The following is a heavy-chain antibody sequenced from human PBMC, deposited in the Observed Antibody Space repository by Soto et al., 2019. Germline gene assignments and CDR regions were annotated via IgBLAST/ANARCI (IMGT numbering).Heavy chain of an antibody. Sequence: KASETLSLTCTVSGGSISSSSYYWGWIRQPPGKGLEWIGSIYYSGSTYYNPSLKSRVTISVDTSKNQFSLKLSSVTAADTAVYYCEGRNYDYVWGSYRYAYGMDVWGQGTTVTVSS. J-gene: IGHJ6*02. V-gene: IGHV4-39*01. CDR2: IYYSGST. CDR3: EGRNYDYVWGSYRYAYGMDV. CDR1: GGSISSSSYY. D-gene: IGHD3-16*02.